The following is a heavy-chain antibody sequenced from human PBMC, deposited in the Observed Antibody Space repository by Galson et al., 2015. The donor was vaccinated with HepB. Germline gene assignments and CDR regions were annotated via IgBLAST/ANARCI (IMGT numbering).Heavy chain of an antibody. Sequence: SVKVSCKASEYTFTGYYMHWVRQAPGQGLEWMGWINPNSGGTNYAQKFQGRVTMTRDTSISTAYMELSRLRSDDTAVYYCARVRCFWCCSSTSCQYNWFDPWGQGTLVTVSS. D-gene: IGHD2-2*01. V-gene: IGHV1-2*02. CDR3: ARVRCFWCCSSTSCQYNWFDP. J-gene: IGHJ5*02. CDR1: EYTFTGYY. CDR2: INPNSGGT.